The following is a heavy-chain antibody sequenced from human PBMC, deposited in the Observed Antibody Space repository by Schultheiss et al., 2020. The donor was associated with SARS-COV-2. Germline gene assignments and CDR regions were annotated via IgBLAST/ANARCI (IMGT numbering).Heavy chain of an antibody. CDR2: INPSGGST. CDR3: ARVSTVTTFDY. CDR1: GGTFSSYA. D-gene: IGHD4-11*01. Sequence: SVKVSCKASGGTFSSYAISWVRQAPGQGLEWMGWINPSGGSTSYAQKFQGWVTMTTDTSTSTAYMELSSLRSEDTAVYYCARVSTVTTFDYWGQGTLVTVSS. J-gene: IGHJ4*02. V-gene: IGHV1-69*10.